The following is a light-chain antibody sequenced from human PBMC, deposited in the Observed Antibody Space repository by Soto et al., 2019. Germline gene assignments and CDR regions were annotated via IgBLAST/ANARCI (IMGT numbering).Light chain of an antibody. CDR2: DVN. J-gene: IGLJ1*01. Sequence: QSALTQPPSASGSLGQSVTISCTGTNSDVGGYNYVSWYQQRPGRAPKLIIYDVNKWPSGVPARFFGSKSVYTASLTVSGLRAEDEADYYCSSYSGSVSFVFGTGTKVTVL. CDR1: NSDVGGYNY. V-gene: IGLV2-8*01. CDR3: SSYSGSVSFV.